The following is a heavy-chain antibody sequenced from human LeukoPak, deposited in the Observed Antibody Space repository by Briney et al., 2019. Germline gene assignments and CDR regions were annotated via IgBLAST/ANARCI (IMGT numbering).Heavy chain of an antibody. CDR3: ARVSSGYYVYYYYGMDV. CDR1: GYTFTSYG. V-gene: IGHV1-18*01. CDR2: ISAYNGNT. J-gene: IGHJ6*02. D-gene: IGHD3-9*01. Sequence: ASVKVSCKASGYTFTSYGISWVRQAPGQGLEWMGWISAYNGNTNYAQKLQGRVTMTTDTSTSTAYMELRSLRSDDTAVYYSARVSSGYYVYYYYGMDVWGQGTTVTVSS.